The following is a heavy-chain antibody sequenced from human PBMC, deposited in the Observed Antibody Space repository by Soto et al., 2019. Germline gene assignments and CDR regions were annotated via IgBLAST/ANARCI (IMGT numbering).Heavy chain of an antibody. CDR2: IYHSGST. J-gene: IGHJ6*02. V-gene: IGHV4-4*02. D-gene: IGHD6-19*01. CDR1: GGSISSSNW. Sequence: QVQLQESGPGLVKPSGTLSLACAVSGGSISSSNWWSWVRQPPGKGLEWIGEIYHSGSTNYNPSLKSRVTISVDKSKNQFSLKLSSVTAADTAVYYCARDRSQQWLVPKPGYGMDVWGPGTTVTVSS. CDR3: ARDRSQQWLVPKPGYGMDV.